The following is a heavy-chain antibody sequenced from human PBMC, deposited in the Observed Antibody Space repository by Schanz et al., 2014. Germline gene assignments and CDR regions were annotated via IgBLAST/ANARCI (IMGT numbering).Heavy chain of an antibody. V-gene: IGHV1-2*02. CDR3: ARGGVLVLPPGTVKKGNDY. Sequence: QVQLVQSGAEVKKPGASVKVSCKTSGYSFSDYFIHWVRQAPGQGLGWMGWLNPDSGGTLYAQRVQGRVTLTRDTSIRTAYMDLRSLLSDDAAVYFCARGGVLVLPPGTVKKGNDYWGQGTLVTVSS. CDR2: LNPDSGGT. D-gene: IGHD3-10*01. CDR1: GYSFSDYF. J-gene: IGHJ4*02.